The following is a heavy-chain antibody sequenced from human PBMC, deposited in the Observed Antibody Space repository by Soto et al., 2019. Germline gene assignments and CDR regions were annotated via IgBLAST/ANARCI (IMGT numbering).Heavy chain of an antibody. J-gene: IGHJ6*02. V-gene: IGHV1-2*02. CDR2: INPNSGDT. D-gene: IGHD3-9*01. Sequence: ASVKVSCKASGYIFTGYHIHWVRQAPGRGLEWMGWINPNSGDTEYAQNFQGRVTMTRDTSFNLVYMEMSGLMSDDTAVYYCARDARGTRGFDEVDIWGQGTTVTVSS. CDR3: ARDARGTRGFDEVDI. CDR1: GYIFTGYH.